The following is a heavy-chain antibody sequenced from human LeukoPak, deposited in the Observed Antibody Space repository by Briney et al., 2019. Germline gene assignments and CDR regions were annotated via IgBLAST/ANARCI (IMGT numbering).Heavy chain of an antibody. CDR1: GFTVSSNY. CDR3: ARDRDGYNLGYCYYYGMDV. D-gene: IGHD5-24*01. Sequence: PGGSLRLSCAASGFTVSSNYMSWVRQAPGKGLEWVSVIYSGGSTYYADSVKGRFTISRDNSKNTLYLQMNSLRAEDTAVYYCARDRDGYNLGYCYYYGMDVWGQGTTVTVSS. V-gene: IGHV3-66*01. J-gene: IGHJ6*02. CDR2: IYSGGST.